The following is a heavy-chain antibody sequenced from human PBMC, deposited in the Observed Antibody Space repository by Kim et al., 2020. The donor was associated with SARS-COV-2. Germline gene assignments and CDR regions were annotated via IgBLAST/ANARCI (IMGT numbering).Heavy chain of an antibody. V-gene: IGHV3-21*01. Sequence: GGSLRLSCAASGFTFSSYSMNWVRQAPGKGLEWVSSISSSSSYIYYEDSVKGRFTISRDNAKNSLYQQMNSLRAEETAVYYCARVGSSAYCSGGSCYSDDAFDIWGQGTMVTVSS. CDR2: ISSSSSYI. D-gene: IGHD2-15*01. CDR1: GFTFSSYS. J-gene: IGHJ3*02. CDR3: ARVGSSAYCSGGSCYSDDAFDI.